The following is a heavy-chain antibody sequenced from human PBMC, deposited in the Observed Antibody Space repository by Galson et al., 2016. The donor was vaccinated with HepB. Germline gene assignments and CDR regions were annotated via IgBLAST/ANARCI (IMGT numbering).Heavy chain of an antibody. J-gene: IGHJ3*02. CDR3: ASAERYYDSSGYYTYAFDI. Sequence: TLSLTCAVSGGSISSSIWWNWVRQPPGKGLEWIGEIFHSGSTNYNPSLTSRVTITVDTSNNQFSLNLSSVTAADTAVSYCASAERYYDSSGYYTYAFDIWGQGTMVTVSS. CDR1: GGSISSSIW. D-gene: IGHD3-22*01. V-gene: IGHV4-4*02. CDR2: IFHSGST.